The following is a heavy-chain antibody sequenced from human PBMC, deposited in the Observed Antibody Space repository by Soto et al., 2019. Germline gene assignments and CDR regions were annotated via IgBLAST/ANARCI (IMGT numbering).Heavy chain of an antibody. CDR1: GFTFSSYG. V-gene: IGHV3-33*01. Sequence: QVQLVESGGGVVQPGRSLRLSCAASGFTFSSYGMHWVRQAPGKGLEWVADIWSDGSNKFYADSVKGRFTISRDNSKNRLYLQMNSLRVEDTAVYYCARAEQKLADYWGQGTLVTVSS. CDR2: IWSDGSNK. D-gene: IGHD6-13*01. J-gene: IGHJ4*02. CDR3: ARAEQKLADY.